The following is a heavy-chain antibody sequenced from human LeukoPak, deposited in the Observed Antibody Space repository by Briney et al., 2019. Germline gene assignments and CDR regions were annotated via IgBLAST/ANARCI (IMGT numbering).Heavy chain of an antibody. CDR3: AKDYYGSGSYGYFDF. D-gene: IGHD3-10*01. CDR1: GFTFSSYG. CDR2: ISFDGSTK. Sequence: TGGSLRLSCVASGFTFSSYGMHWVRQGPGKGREWVAVISFDGSTKYYADSVKGRFTISRDNSKNTLYLQMNSLRAEDTAVYYCAKDYYGSGSYGYFDFWGQGTLVTVSS. V-gene: IGHV3-30*18. J-gene: IGHJ4*02.